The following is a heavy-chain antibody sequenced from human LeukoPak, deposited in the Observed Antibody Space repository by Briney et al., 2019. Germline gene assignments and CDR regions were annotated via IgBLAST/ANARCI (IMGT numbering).Heavy chain of an antibody. V-gene: IGHV1-8*03. CDR3: AKDQGYSYGYVSY. J-gene: IGHJ4*02. CDR1: GYTFTSYD. D-gene: IGHD5-18*01. CDR2: MNPNSGNT. Sequence: ASVKVSCKASGYTFTSYDINWVRQATGQGLEWMGWMNPNSGNTGYAQKFQGRVTITRNTSISTAYMELSSLRSEDTAVYYCAKDQGYSYGYVSYWGQGTLVTVSS.